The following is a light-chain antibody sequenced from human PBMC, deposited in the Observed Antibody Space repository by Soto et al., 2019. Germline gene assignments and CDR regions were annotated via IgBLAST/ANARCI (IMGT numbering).Light chain of an antibody. CDR2: DVN. J-gene: IGLJ2*01. V-gene: IGLV2-8*01. CDR3: NSFAGGAPVV. Sequence: QSALAQPPSASGSPGQSVTISCTGTSSDIGAYNSVSWYQQHPGKAPKLIIYDVNQRPSGVPDRFSGSKSGNTASLTVSGLQAEDEAVYYCNSFAGGAPVVFGGGTQLNVL. CDR1: SSDIGAYNS.